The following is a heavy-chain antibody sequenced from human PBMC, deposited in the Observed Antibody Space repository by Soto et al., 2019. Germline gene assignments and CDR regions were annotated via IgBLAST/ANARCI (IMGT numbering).Heavy chain of an antibody. J-gene: IGHJ4*02. CDR3: ASFVRTGWRYYFDY. V-gene: IGHV4-61*01. D-gene: IGHD6-19*01. Sequence: QVQLQESGPGLVKPSETLTLTCTVSGASVTTTRYYWSWIRQPPGKGLEWIGFTSYKVSTEYNPSLKSRVAISIDTSRNQFSLKVISVSAADTAVYYCASFVRTGWRYYFDYWGQGTLASIS. CDR1: GASVTTTRYY. CDR2: TSYKVST.